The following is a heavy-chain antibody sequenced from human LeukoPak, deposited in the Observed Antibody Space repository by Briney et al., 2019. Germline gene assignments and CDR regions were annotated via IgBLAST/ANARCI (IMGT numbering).Heavy chain of an antibody. J-gene: IGHJ3*02. D-gene: IGHD1-26*01. CDR1: GYTFTGYY. V-gene: IGHV1-2*02. CDR2: INPNSGGT. Sequence: GASVTVSCTASGYTFTGYYMHWVRQAPGQGLEWMGWINPNSGGTNYAQKFQGRVTMTRDTSISTAYMELSRLRSDDTAVYYCAREGGSYYRRDAFDIWGQGSMVTVSS. CDR3: AREGGSYYRRDAFDI.